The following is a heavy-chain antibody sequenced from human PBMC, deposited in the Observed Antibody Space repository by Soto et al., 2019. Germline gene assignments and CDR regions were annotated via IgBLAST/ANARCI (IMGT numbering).Heavy chain of an antibody. CDR1: GDSVSSNSAA. V-gene: IGHV6-1*01. J-gene: IGHJ5*02. CDR3: ARDGRIAAAGRGFYWFDP. CDR2: TYYRSKWYN. Sequence: PSQTLSLTCAISGDSVSSNSAAWNWIRQSPSRGLEWLGRTYYRSKWYNDYAVSVKSRITINPDTSKNQFSLQLNSVTPEDTAVYYCARDGRIAAAGRGFYWFDPWDQGTLVTVSS. D-gene: IGHD6-13*01.